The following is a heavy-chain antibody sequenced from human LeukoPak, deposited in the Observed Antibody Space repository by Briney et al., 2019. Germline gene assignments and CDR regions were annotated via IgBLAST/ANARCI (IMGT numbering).Heavy chain of an antibody. V-gene: IGHV1-24*01. CDR3: ATLAAADWYFDL. J-gene: IGHJ2*01. D-gene: IGHD6-25*01. CDR1: GYTLTELS. CDR2: FDPEDGET. Sequence: ASVKVSCKVSGYTLTELSMHWVRQAPGKGLEWMGGFDPEDGETIYAQKFQGRVTMTEDTSTDTAYMELSSLRSEDTAVYYCATLAAADWYFDLWGRRTLVTASS.